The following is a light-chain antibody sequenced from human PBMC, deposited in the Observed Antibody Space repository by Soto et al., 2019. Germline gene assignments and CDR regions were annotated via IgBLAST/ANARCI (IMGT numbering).Light chain of an antibody. V-gene: IGKV3-20*01. CDR2: TAS. CDR1: HSVSSSY. CDR3: QQGGCSCT. J-gene: IGKJ1*01. Sequence: EIGLRQSPAPLSLSQGERATLSCRVRHSVSSSYLAWYQQKPDQAPRLLIYTASSRATGIPDRCSSGGSGADYPLTISRLEAEYAAEYYCQQGGCSCTFGQGTKVDIK.